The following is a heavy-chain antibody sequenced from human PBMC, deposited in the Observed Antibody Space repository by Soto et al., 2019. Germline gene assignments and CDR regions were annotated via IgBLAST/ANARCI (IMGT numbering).Heavy chain of an antibody. CDR1: GYPVTAYY. V-gene: IGHV1-2*02. CDR2: INPATGAA. D-gene: IGHD3-3*01. CDR3: ARGGGVGVAGSAAFDM. J-gene: IGHJ3*02. Sequence: QLHLVQSGAVVKKPGASVTVSCSASGYPVTAYYMHWVRQAPGRGLEWMGGINPATGAAKYTHTFQGRVTLTKDTSPSTVLMKLSALTSEETAVFSCARGGGVGVAGSAAFDMWGQGTLVTVSS.